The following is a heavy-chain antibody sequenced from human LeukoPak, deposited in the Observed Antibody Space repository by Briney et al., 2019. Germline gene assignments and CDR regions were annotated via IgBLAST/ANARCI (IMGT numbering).Heavy chain of an antibody. Sequence: GESLRISCQGSGYNFTDYWIGWVRQMPGKGLEWMGIIFPDDSDTRYSPSFQGQVTISADRSISTAHLQWSSLKASDTAMYYCARSGYYYSFVYWGQGTLVTVSS. V-gene: IGHV5-51*01. J-gene: IGHJ4*02. CDR3: ARSGYYYSFVY. CDR2: IFPDDSDT. D-gene: IGHD3-22*01. CDR1: GYNFTDYW.